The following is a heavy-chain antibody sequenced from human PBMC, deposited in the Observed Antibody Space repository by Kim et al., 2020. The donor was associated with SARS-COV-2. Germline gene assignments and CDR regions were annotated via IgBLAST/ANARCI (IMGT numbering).Heavy chain of an antibody. J-gene: IGHJ4*02. V-gene: IGHV4-59*01. CDR3: AREGDYGYSYGLGYFDY. CDR2: IYYSGST. Sequence: SETLSLTCTVSGGSISSYYWSWIRQPPGKGLEWIGYIYYSGSTNYNPSLKSRVTISVDTSKNQFSLKLSSVTAADTAVYYCAREGDYGYSYGLGYFDYWGQGTLVTVSS. CDR1: GGSISSYY. D-gene: IGHD5-18*01.